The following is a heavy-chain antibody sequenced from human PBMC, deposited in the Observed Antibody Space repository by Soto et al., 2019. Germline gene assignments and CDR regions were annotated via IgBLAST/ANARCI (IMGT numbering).Heavy chain of an antibody. CDR1: GFTFSTYG. V-gene: IGHV3-30*18. Sequence: GGSLRLSCAASGFTFSTYGMHWVRQPPGKGLEWVAVISYDGSNKYYADSVKGRFTISRDNSKNTLYLQMNSLRAEDTAVYYCAKDLSERQFPWLCYFDYWGQGTLVTISS. CDR2: ISYDGSNK. D-gene: IGHD2-21*01. J-gene: IGHJ4*02. CDR3: AKDLSERQFPWLCYFDY.